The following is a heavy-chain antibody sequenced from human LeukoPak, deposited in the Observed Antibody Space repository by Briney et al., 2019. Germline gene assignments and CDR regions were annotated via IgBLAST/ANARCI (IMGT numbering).Heavy chain of an antibody. D-gene: IGHD5-18*01. J-gene: IGHJ4*02. CDR2: INPDGSDK. Sequence: GESLKISCKGSGYSFTSYWMSWVRQAPEKGLEWVASINPDGSDKKYADSVKGRFTISRDNAENSLYLQMSSLRVEDTAFYYCARLTSMVTTFVYWGQGALVTVSS. V-gene: IGHV3-7*01. CDR3: ARLTSMVTTFVY. CDR1: GYSFTSYW.